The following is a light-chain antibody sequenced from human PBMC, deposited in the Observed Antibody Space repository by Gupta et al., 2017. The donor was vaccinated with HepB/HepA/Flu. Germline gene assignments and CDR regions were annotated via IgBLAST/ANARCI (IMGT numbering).Light chain of an antibody. V-gene: IGLV4-69*01. CDR3: QTWGTAIL. Sequence: QVVLTQSPSASASLGASVRLTCTLSSGHSSYSIAWHQQQPQKGPRYLMRLNSDGSFNKGDAIPDPFSGSSSGAERYLTISSLQSEDEADYYCQTWGTAILFGGGTKLTVL. CDR1: SGHSSYS. J-gene: IGLJ2*01. CDR2: LNSDGSF.